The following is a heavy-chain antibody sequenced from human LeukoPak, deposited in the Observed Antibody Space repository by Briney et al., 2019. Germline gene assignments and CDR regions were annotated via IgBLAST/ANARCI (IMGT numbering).Heavy chain of an antibody. Sequence: GGSLRLSCAASGFTFSSYSMNWVRQAPGKGPEWVSSISSSSSYIYYADSVKGRFTISRDNAKNSLYLQMNSLRAEDTAVYYCARDQVAVAGKAGLDYWGQGTLVTVSS. J-gene: IGHJ4*02. CDR1: GFTFSSYS. CDR2: ISSSSSYI. V-gene: IGHV3-21*01. D-gene: IGHD6-19*01. CDR3: ARDQVAVAGKAGLDY.